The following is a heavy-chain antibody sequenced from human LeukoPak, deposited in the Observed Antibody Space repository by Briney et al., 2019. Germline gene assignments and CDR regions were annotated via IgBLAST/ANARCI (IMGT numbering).Heavy chain of an antibody. CDR1: GFTFSDYS. D-gene: IGHD5-18*01. V-gene: IGHV3-21*01. CDR3: ARDTGGGYSCYDC. Sequence: GGSLRLSCPASGFTFSDYSMSWVRQAPGKGLEWVSSISSSSDYIYYADSVKGRFTISRDNAKNSLYLQMNSLRAEDTAVYYCARDTGGGYSCYDCWGQGTLVTVSS. CDR2: ISSSSDYI. J-gene: IGHJ4*02.